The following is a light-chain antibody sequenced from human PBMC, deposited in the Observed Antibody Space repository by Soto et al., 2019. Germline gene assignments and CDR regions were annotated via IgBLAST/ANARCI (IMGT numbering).Light chain of an antibody. Sequence: EIVMTQSPATLSVSPGERATLSCRASQSVSSNLAWYQQKPGQAPRLLIYGASNRATGIPDRFSGSGSGTEFTLTISRLQSEDFAVYYCQEYNNWPTWTFGQGTKVDIK. J-gene: IGKJ1*01. V-gene: IGKV3-15*01. CDR3: QEYNNWPTWT. CDR1: QSVSSN. CDR2: GAS.